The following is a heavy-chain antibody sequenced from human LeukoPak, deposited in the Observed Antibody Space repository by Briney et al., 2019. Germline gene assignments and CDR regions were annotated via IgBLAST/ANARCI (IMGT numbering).Heavy chain of an antibody. CDR2: IYPRDSDT. J-gene: IGHJ3*02. CDR1: GYSFTSYW. V-gene: IGHV5-51*01. CDR3: ARHVTTASAARGFDI. Sequence: GEALKISCKGSGYSFTSYWVAWVRQMPGKGLEWMGIIYPRDSDTRYSPSFQGQVTLSADKSINPAYLKWSGLKASDTAVYYCARHVTTASAARGFDIWGQGTMVTVSS. D-gene: IGHD1-14*01.